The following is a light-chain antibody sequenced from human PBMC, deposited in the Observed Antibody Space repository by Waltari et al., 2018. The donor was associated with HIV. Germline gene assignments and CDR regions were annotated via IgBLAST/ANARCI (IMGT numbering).Light chain of an antibody. CDR1: SKTGADYNF. CDR2: EDS. CDR3: SSYISSSSPE. J-gene: IGLJ3*02. Sequence: QSALPKPASVSGSPGRSFTISGPGTSKTGADYNFVSWYQHPPGKAPNLIIYEDSHRPSGVSNRFSGSKSGNTASLTISGLQPEDEADYFCSSYISSSSPEFGGGTKVTVL. V-gene: IGLV2-14*01.